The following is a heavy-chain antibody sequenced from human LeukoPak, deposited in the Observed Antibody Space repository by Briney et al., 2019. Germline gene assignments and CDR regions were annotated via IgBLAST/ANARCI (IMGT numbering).Heavy chain of an antibody. J-gene: IGHJ6*02. CDR1: GFTFSTYG. CDR3: AKDGRSPHYYYYGMDV. Sequence: GGSLRLSCAASGFTFSTYGMHWVRQAPGKGLEWVAAISYEGSNKQYADSVKGRFTISRDNSKNTLYLEINGLRPEDTAVYYCAKDGRSPHYYYYGMDVWGQGTTVTVSS. CDR2: ISYEGSNK. V-gene: IGHV3-30*18.